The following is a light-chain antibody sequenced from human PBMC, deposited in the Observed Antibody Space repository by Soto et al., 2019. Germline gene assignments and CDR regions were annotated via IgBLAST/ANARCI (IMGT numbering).Light chain of an antibody. CDR2: GAS. CDR3: QQYGSSPRT. J-gene: IGKJ2*02. V-gene: IGKV3-20*01. Sequence: EIVLTQSPGTLSLSPGERATLSCRASQSVSSSYLAWYQHKPGQAPRLLIYGASSRATGITDRFSGSGSGTGFTLTISRLEPEDFAVHYCQQYGSSPRTFGQGTTLEIK. CDR1: QSVSSSY.